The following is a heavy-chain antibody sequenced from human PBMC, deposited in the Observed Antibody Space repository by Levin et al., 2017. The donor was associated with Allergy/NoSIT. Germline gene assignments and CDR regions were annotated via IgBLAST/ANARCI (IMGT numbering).Heavy chain of an antibody. CDR3: AGEPNSPYYYHYGLDV. Sequence: SETLSLTCTVSGGSIGDDSYYWAWVRQPPGKGMEWVGSIYYDGSAYYNPSLKTRLTISVDTSKNQFSLRVNSVIAADTAVYYCAGEPNSPYYYHYGLDVWGPGTTVTVSS. J-gene: IGHJ6*02. CDR1: GGSIGDDSYY. V-gene: IGHV4-39*07. CDR2: IYYDGSA. D-gene: IGHD2/OR15-2a*01.